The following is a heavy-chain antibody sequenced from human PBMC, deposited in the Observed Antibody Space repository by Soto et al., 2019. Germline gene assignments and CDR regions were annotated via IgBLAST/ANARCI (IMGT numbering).Heavy chain of an antibody. V-gene: IGHV3-48*01. D-gene: IGHD5-18*01. Sequence: EVQLVESGGGLVQPGGSLRLSCAASGFTFSSYSMNWVRQAPGKGLEWVSYISSSSSTIYYADSVKGRFTISRDNAKNSLYLQMNSLRAEDTAVYYCAREDVDTAMVTLGNYYYYGMDVWGQGTTVTVSS. CDR2: ISSSSSTI. J-gene: IGHJ6*02. CDR3: AREDVDTAMVTLGNYYYYGMDV. CDR1: GFTFSSYS.